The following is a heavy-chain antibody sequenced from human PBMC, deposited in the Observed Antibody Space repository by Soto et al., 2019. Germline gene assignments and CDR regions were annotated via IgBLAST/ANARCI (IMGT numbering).Heavy chain of an antibody. V-gene: IGHV5-51*01. D-gene: IGHD1-1*01. CDR3: ARLAKRSDY. Sequence: PGQSLKISCKGSGYSVTSYWLGWVRQMPGKGLEWMGIIYPGDFDTRYSPSFQGQVTISADKSISTAYLQWSSLKASYTAMYYGARLAKRSDYWGQGTLVTVSS. CDR1: GYSVTSYW. J-gene: IGHJ4*02. CDR2: IYPGDFDT.